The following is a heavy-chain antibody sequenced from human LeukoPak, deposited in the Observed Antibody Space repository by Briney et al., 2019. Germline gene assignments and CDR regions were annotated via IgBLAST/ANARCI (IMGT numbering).Heavy chain of an antibody. CDR3: AKAGTFGVVTDFDY. V-gene: IGHV3-23*01. CDR2: VRGIGGST. D-gene: IGHD3-3*01. CDR1: GFTFSSYA. J-gene: IGHJ4*02. Sequence: GGSRRLSCAASGFTFSSYAMSWVRQAPGKGLEWVSAVRGIGGSTYYAESVKGRFTISRDNSKNTLYLQMNSLRAGDKAVYYCAKAGTFGVVTDFDYWGQGTLVTVSS.